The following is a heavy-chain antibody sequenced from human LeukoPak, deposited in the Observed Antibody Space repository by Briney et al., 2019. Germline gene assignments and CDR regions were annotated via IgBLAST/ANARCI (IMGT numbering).Heavy chain of an antibody. Sequence: PGGSLRLSCAASGFTFSSYEMNWVRQAPGKGLEWVSYISSSGSTIYYADSVKGRFTISRDSAKNSLYLQMNSLRAEDTAVYYCARDADGPIDYWGQGTLVTVSS. CDR1: GFTFSSYE. J-gene: IGHJ4*02. V-gene: IGHV3-48*03. CDR3: ARDADGPIDY. CDR2: ISSSGSTI.